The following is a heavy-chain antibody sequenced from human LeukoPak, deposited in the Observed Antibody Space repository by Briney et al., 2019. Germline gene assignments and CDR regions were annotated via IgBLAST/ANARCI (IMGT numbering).Heavy chain of an antibody. V-gene: IGHV3-53*01. J-gene: IGHJ4*02. CDR2: IYSGGST. D-gene: IGHD6-13*01. CDR1: GFTVSSNY. CDR3: AREGQQRGGFDY. Sequence: GGSLRLSCAASGFTVSSNYMSWVREAPGKGLEWVSVIYSGGSTYYADSVKGRFTISRDNSKNTLYLQMNSLRAEDTAVYYCAREGQQRGGFDYWGQGTLVTVSS.